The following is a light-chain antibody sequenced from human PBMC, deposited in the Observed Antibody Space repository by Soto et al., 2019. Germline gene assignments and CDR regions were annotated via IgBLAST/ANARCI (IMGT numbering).Light chain of an antibody. V-gene: IGLV2-14*03. CDR1: SSDVGGYNY. CDR2: DVI. J-gene: IGLJ1*01. CDR3: SSYTSSSTPLYV. Sequence: QSALTQPASVSGSPGQSITISCTGTSSDVGGYNYVSWYQHHPGKAPKLMIYDVINRPSGVSNRFSGSKSGNTASLTISGLQAEDEADYYCSSYTSSSTPLYVFGTGTKLTVL.